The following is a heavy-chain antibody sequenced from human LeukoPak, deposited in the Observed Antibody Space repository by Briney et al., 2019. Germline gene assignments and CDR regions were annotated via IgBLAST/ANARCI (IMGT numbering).Heavy chain of an antibody. V-gene: IGHV4-59*01. Sequence: SETLSLTCTVSGGSISNYYWSWIRQPPGKGLEWVGYIYYSGSTNYNPSLRSRVTISVDTSKNQFSLKLSSVTAADTAVYYCARVGGTNYYYYGMDVWGQGTTVTVSS. CDR3: ARVGGTNYYYYGMDV. CDR1: GGSISNYY. J-gene: IGHJ6*02. CDR2: IYYSGST. D-gene: IGHD1-26*01.